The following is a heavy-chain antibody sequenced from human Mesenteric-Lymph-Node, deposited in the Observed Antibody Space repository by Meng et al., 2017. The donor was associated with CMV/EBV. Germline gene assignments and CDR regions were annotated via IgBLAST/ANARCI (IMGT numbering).Heavy chain of an antibody. CDR2: IFYSGGA. V-gene: IGHV4-61*01. CDR3: ARGRAGSANWGWHSVDY. D-gene: IGHD7-27*01. CDR1: GDFAIGDSYY. J-gene: IGHJ4*02. Sequence: SETLSLTCTVSGDFAIGDSYYWSWIRQPPGEALEWIGYIFYSGGAKYNPSLKSRVTISVDTSKNQFSLKLTSVTAADTAVFYCARGRAGSANWGWHSVDYWGQGTLVTVSS.